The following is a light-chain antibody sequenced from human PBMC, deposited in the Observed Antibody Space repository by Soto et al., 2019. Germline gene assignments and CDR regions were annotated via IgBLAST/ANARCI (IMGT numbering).Light chain of an antibody. CDR1: QGINIW. CDR2: AAS. CDR3: QQANTFPWT. Sequence: DIQMTQSPSSVSASVGDRVTITCRASQGINIWLAWYQQKPGKAPNLLIYAASNLQSGVPSRFSGSGSGTDFTLANNSLQPEDFATYYCQQANTFPWTVGQGTKVEIK. J-gene: IGKJ1*01. V-gene: IGKV1-12*01.